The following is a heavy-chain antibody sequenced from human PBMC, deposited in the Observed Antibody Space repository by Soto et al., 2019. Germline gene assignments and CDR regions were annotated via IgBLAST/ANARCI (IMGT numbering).Heavy chain of an antibody. V-gene: IGHV4-34*01. J-gene: IGHJ4*02. CDR3: ARGPGTYYDYIWGSYRYTFLDY. Sequence: SETLSLTCAVYGGSFSGYYWSWIRQPPGKGLEWIGEINHSGSTNYNPSLKSRVTISVDTSKNQFSLKLSSVTAADTAVYYCARGPGTYYDYIWGSYRYTFLDYWGQGTLVNVSS. CDR1: GGSFSGYY. CDR2: INHSGST. D-gene: IGHD3-16*02.